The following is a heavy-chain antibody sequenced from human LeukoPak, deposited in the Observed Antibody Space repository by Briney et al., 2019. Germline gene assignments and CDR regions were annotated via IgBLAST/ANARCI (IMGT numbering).Heavy chain of an antibody. Sequence: GGSLRLSCAASGFTFSSYWMHWVRQAPGKGLVWVSRINTDGSSTSYADSVKGRFTISRDNAKNTLYLQMNSLRAEDTAVYYCARSDSGSNLDYWGQGTLVTVSS. V-gene: IGHV3-74*01. D-gene: IGHD1-26*01. CDR1: GFTFSSYW. CDR2: INTDGSST. J-gene: IGHJ4*02. CDR3: ARSDSGSNLDY.